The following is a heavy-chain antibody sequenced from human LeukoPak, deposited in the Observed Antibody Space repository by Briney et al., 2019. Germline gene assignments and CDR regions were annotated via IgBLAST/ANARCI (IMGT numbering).Heavy chain of an antibody. CDR1: GFTFSSYA. CDR3: AKNIAVAGGGEWDY. V-gene: IGHV3-23*01. J-gene: IGHJ4*02. Sequence: GSLRLSCAASGFTFSSYAMSWLPHAPGKELEWVLAISGSGGSTYYADSVKGRFTISRDNSKNTLDLQMNSLRAEDKAVYYCAKNIAVAGGGEWDYWGQGTLVTVSS. CDR2: ISGSGGST. D-gene: IGHD6-19*01.